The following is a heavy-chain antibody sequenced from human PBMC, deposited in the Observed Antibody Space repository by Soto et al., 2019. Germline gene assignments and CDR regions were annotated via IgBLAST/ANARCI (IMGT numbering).Heavy chain of an antibody. CDR1: GGSISSGGYY. CDR2: IYYIGST. CDR3: ARSVFP. J-gene: IGHJ5*02. Sequence: QVQLQESGPGLVKPSQTLSLTCTVSGGSISSGGYYWNWIRQHPGKGLEWIGYIYYIGSTYYNPPLTRRVTISLDTAKNQFSLKLSSVPAADTAVYYCARSVFPWGQGTLVTVSS. V-gene: IGHV4-31*03.